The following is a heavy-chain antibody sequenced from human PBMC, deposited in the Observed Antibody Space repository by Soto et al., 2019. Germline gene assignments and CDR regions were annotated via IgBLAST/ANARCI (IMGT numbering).Heavy chain of an antibody. D-gene: IGHD4-17*01. CDR3: ARVSTVTTPYYYYYGMDV. CDR1: GGSISSSSYY. J-gene: IGHJ6*02. Sequence: LSLTCTVSGGSISSSSYYWGWIRQPPGKGLEWIGSIYYSGSTYYNPSLKSRVTISVDTSKNQFSLKLSSVTAADTAVYYCARVSTVTTPYYYYYGMDVWGQGTTVTVSS. V-gene: IGHV4-39*01. CDR2: IYYSGST.